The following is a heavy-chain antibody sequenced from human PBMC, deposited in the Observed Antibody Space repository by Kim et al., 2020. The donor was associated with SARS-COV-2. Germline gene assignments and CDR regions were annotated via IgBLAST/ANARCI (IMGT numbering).Heavy chain of an antibody. J-gene: IGHJ4*02. CDR3: ARDSYGDYGPEFDY. V-gene: IGHV4-59*01. Sequence: NPSLKSRVTISVDTSKNQFSLKLSSVTAADTAVYYCARDSYGDYGPEFDYWGQGTLVTVSS. D-gene: IGHD4-17*01.